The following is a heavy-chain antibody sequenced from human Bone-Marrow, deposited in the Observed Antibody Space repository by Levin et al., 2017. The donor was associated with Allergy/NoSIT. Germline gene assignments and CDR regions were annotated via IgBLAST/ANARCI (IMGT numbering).Heavy chain of an antibody. J-gene: IGHJ6*03. V-gene: IGHV1-69*13. Sequence: GASVKVSCKASGGTFSSYAISWVRQAPGQGLEWMGGIIPIFGTANYAQKFQGRVTITADESTSTAYMELSSLRSEDTAVYYCARGGVAGRRDYYYMDVWGKGTTVTVSS. CDR2: IIPIFGTA. D-gene: IGHD6-19*01. CDR1: GGTFSSYA. CDR3: ARGGVAGRRDYYYMDV.